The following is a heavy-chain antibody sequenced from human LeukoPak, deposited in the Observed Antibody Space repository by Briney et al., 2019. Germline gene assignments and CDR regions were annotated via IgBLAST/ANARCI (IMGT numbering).Heavy chain of an antibody. CDR3: AKGEDYYDSSCYYQLDP. CDR2: ISGSGGST. D-gene: IGHD3-22*01. Sequence: GGSLRLSCAASGFTFSSYAMSWVRQAPGKGLEWVSAISGSGGSTYYADSVKGRFTISRDNSKNTLYLQMNSLRAADTAVYYCAKGEDYYDSSCYYQLDPWGQGTLVTVSS. V-gene: IGHV3-23*01. CDR1: GFTFSSYA. J-gene: IGHJ5*02.